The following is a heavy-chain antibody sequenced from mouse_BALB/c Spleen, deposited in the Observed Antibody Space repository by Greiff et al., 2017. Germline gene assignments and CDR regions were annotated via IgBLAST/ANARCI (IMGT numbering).Heavy chain of an antibody. CDR1: GYTFTSYW. V-gene: IGHV1S81*02. D-gene: IGHD2-3*01. CDR2: INPSNGRT. J-gene: IGHJ3*01. Sequence: VQLQQPGAELVKPGASVKLSCKASGYTFTSYWMHWVKQRPGQGLEWIGEINPSNGRTNYNEKFKSKATLTVDKSSSTAYMQLSSLTSEDSAVYYCASLYEGFAYWGQGTLVTVSA. CDR3: ASLYEGFAY.